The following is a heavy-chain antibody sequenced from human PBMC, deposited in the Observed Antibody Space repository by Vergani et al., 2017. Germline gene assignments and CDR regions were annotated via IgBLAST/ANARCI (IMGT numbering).Heavy chain of an antibody. D-gene: IGHD2-2*01. Sequence: QVQLQESGPGLVKPSETLSLTCTVSGGSISSHYWSWIRQPPGKGLEWIGYIYYSGSTNYNPSLKSRVTISVDTSKNQFSLKLSSVTAADTAVYYCARNIVVVPAAMDYWGQGTLVTVSS. V-gene: IGHV4-59*11. CDR1: GGSISSHY. CDR3: ARNIVVVPAAMDY. J-gene: IGHJ4*02. CDR2: IYYSGST.